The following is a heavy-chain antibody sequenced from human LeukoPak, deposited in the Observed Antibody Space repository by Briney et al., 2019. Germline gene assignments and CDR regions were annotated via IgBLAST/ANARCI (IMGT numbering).Heavy chain of an antibody. V-gene: IGHV4-34*01. CDR2: INHSGST. D-gene: IGHD6-13*01. J-gene: IGHJ5*02. CDR3: ARAYSSSWYGGNWFDP. Sequence: SETLSLTCAVYGGSFSGYYWSWIRQPPGKGLEWIGEINHSGSTNYNPSLKGRVTISVDTSKNQFSLKLSSVTAADTAVYYCARAYSSSWYGGNWFDPWGQGTLVTVSS. CDR1: GGSFSGYY.